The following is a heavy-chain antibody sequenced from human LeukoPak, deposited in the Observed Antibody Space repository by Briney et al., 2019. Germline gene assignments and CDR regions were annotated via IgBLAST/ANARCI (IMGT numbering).Heavy chain of an antibody. CDR3: ARDRLPGGYYYYYMDV. D-gene: IGHD3-16*01. J-gene: IGHJ6*03. CDR1: GYTFTGYY. Sequence: ASVKVSCKASGYTFTGYYMHWVRQAPGQGLEWMGWINPNSGGTNYAQKFQGRVTMTRDTSISTAYMELSRLRSDDTAVYYCARDRLPGGYYYYYMDVWGKGTTVTASS. CDR2: INPNSGGT. V-gene: IGHV1-2*02.